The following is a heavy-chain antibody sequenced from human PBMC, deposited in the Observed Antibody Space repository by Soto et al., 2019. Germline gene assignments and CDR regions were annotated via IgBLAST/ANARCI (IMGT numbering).Heavy chain of an antibody. CDR3: AREGLEYSSATWFDL. J-gene: IGHJ5*02. CDR2: MNPNSGNT. Sequence: QVPLVQSGAEVKKPGASVKVSCKASGYTFTHYDINWVRQAPGQGLEWMGWMNPNSGNTGYAQKFQGRVTMTRDTSINTVFLELSSLRSEDTAVYYCAREGLEYSSATWFDLWGQGTLVTVSS. CDR1: GYTFTHYD. V-gene: IGHV1-8*01. D-gene: IGHD6-6*01.